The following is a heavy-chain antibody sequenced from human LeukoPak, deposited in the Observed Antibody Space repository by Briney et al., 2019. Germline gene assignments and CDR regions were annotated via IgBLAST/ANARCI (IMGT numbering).Heavy chain of an antibody. Sequence: ASVKVSCKASGYTFTNYYMHWVRQAPGQGLEWMGIIRHSGGTIYAQKFQGRVAMTGDTSMSTVYMELSSLRSEDTALYYCAREEEGGTFDYWGQGTLVTVSS. CDR3: AREEEGGTFDY. J-gene: IGHJ4*01. V-gene: IGHV1-46*01. CDR1: GYTFTNYY. CDR2: IRHSGGT. D-gene: IGHD3-16*01.